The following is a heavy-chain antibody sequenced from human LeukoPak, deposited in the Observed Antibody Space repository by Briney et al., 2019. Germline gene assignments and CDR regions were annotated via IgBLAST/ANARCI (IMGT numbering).Heavy chain of an antibody. J-gene: IGHJ4*02. CDR2: ISYDGSNK. CDR3: AKDQGSAAAGRGSGY. CDR1: GFTFSSYG. Sequence: GRSLRLSCAASGFTFSSYGMHWVRQAPGKGLEWVAVISYDGSNKYYADSVKGRFTISRDNSENTLYLQMNSLRAEDTAVYYCAKDQGSAAAGRGSGYWGQGTLVTVSS. D-gene: IGHD6-13*01. V-gene: IGHV3-30*18.